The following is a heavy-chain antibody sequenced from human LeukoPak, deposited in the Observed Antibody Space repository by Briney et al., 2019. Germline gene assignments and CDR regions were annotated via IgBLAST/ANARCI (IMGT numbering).Heavy chain of an antibody. V-gene: IGHV4-59*01. Sequence: SETLSLTCTVSGASIRSYYWSWIRQPPGKGLEWIAYSYYSGSTNYNPSLKSRVTVSLDTSKSQFPLNLSSVTAADTAVYYCARVLTYFYGSGTYPAAHYYFDYWGQGTLVTVSS. J-gene: IGHJ4*02. D-gene: IGHD3-10*01. CDR2: SYYSGST. CDR3: ARVLTYFYGSGTYPAAHYYFDY. CDR1: GASIRSYY.